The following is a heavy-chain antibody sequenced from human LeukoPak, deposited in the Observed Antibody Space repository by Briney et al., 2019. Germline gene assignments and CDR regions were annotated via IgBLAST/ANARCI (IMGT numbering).Heavy chain of an antibody. D-gene: IGHD6-13*01. Sequence: GGSLRLSCAASGFLFSSYAMSWVRQAPGKGLEWVSALSGSGIRTYYADSVKGRFTISRDNSKNTVYLKMESMRAEDTAMYYCAKRSIVAANTTWGQGTLVTVSS. V-gene: IGHV3-23*01. CDR2: LSGSGIRT. CDR3: AKRSIVAANTT. J-gene: IGHJ4*02. CDR1: GFLFSSYA.